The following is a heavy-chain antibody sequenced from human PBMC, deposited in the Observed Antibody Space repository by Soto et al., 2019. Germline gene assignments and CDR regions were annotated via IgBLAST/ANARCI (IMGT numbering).Heavy chain of an antibody. Sequence: GGSLRLSCAASGYTFSSYAISWVRQAPGKGLEWVSAFRGDGTGAHYADSVKGRFTISRDNAKNSLYLQMNSLRAEDTAVYYCARESGAFDIRGQGTMVTVSS. CDR3: ARESGAFDI. CDR2: FRGDGTGA. J-gene: IGHJ3*02. V-gene: IGHV3-23*01. CDR1: GYTFSSYA.